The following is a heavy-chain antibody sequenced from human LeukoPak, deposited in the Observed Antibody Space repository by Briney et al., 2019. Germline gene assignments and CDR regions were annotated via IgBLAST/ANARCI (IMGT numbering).Heavy chain of an antibody. CDR1: GGSFSGYY. CDR2: INYSGST. Sequence: PSETLSLTCAVYGGSFSGYYWSWIRQPPGKGLEGIGEINYSGSTNYNPSLKSRVTISVDTSKNQFSLKLSSVTAADTAVYYCARGSGFRRRPLWSGGSCYGRWFDPWGQGTLVTVSS. J-gene: IGHJ5*02. CDR3: ARGSGFRRRPLWSGGSCYGRWFDP. D-gene: IGHD2-15*01. V-gene: IGHV4-34*01.